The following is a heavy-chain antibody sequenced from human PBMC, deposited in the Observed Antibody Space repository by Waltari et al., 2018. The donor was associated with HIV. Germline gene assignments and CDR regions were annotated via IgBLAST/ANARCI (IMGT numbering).Heavy chain of an antibody. J-gene: IGHJ4*02. CDR1: GASISSSSYY. Sequence: QLHLQESGPGLVKPSETLSLTCSVSGASISSSSYYWAWIRQPPGKGLEWIGAIYYSATAYYNPSFKSRVSASLDASKNELSLKLTSVTATDTALYYCARLRFHSLYYFDSWGPGILVTVSS. D-gene: IGHD3-16*01. V-gene: IGHV4-39*01. CDR3: ARLRFHSLYYFDS. CDR2: IYYSATA.